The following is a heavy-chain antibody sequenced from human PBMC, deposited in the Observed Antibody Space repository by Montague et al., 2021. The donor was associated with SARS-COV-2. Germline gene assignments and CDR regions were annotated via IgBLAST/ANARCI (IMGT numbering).Heavy chain of an antibody. V-gene: IGHV4-4*07. J-gene: IGHJ2*01. CDR2: FYTTGST. D-gene: IGHD6-19*01. CDR3: ARSTFYSSGGWDDWYFDL. CDR1: GGSISSYY. Sequence: SETLSLTCTVSGGSISSYYWSWIRQPAGKGLEWIGRFYTTGSTNYNPSLKSRVTMSVDTSKNQFSLKLSSVTAADTAVYYCARSTFYSSGGWDDWYFDLWGRGTPVTVSS.